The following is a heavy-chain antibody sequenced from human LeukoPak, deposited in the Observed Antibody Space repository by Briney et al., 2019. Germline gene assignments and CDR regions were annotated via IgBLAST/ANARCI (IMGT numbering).Heavy chain of an antibody. Sequence: SETLSLTCTVSGGSFSSYYWSWIRQPAGKGLEWIGRIYTSGITNYNTNYNPSLSSRVTMSVDTSKNQFSVKLNSATAADTAAYFCARAIWYGSGTTAFDYWGPGTLVTVSS. J-gene: IGHJ4*02. CDR3: ARAIWYGSGTTAFDY. V-gene: IGHV4-4*07. CDR2: IYTSGITNYNT. D-gene: IGHD3-10*01. CDR1: GGSFSSYY.